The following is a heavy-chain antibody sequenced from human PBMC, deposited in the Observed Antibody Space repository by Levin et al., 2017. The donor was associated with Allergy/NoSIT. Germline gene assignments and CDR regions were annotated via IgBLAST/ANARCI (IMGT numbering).Heavy chain of an antibody. CDR2: ISSSSSYI. CDR1: GFTFSSYS. Sequence: GGSLRLSCAASGFTFSSYSMNWVRQAPGKGLEWVSSISSSSSYIYYADSVKGRFTISRDNAKNSLYLQMNSLRAEDTAVYYCARGGIAAALNDFDIWGQGTMVTVSS. J-gene: IGHJ3*02. D-gene: IGHD6-13*01. CDR3: ARGGIAAALNDFDI. V-gene: IGHV3-21*01.